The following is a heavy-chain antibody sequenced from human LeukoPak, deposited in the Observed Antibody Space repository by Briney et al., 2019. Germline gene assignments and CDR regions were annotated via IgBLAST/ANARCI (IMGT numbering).Heavy chain of an antibody. V-gene: IGHV1-8*01. CDR1: GYTFTSYD. CDR2: MNPNSGNT. CDR3: ARGNSNSNYASGDP. J-gene: IGHJ5*02. Sequence: ASVKVSCKASGYTFTSYDINWGRQATGQGLEGRGWMNPNSGNTGYEQKFQGRVAMTRNTSISTAYMELSSLRSEDTAVYYCARGNSNSNYASGDPWGQGTLVTVSS. D-gene: IGHD4-11*01.